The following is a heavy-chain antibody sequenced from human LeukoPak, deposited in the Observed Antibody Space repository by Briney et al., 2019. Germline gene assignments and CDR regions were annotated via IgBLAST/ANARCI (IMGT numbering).Heavy chain of an antibody. D-gene: IGHD2-2*01. CDR1: GFTFSSYE. J-gene: IGHJ5*02. CDR2: ISSSGSTI. V-gene: IGHV3-48*03. Sequence: GGSLRLSCAASGFTFSSYEMNWVRQAPGKGLEWVSYISSSGSTIYYADSVKGRFTISRDNAKNSLYLQMNSLKTEDTAVYYCTTDVPPTWFDPWGQGTLVTVSS. CDR3: TTDVPPTWFDP.